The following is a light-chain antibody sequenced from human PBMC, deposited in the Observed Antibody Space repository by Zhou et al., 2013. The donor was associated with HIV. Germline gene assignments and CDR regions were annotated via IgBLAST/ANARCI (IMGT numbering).Light chain of an antibody. CDR2: DAS. J-gene: IGKJ2*04. Sequence: VLTQSPGTLHLSPGERAALSCRASQSVGNELAWYQQRPGLPPRLVIYDASNRASGIPARFSGSGSGTDFTLTISSLEPEDFAVYYCQQRTNWPPGCSFGQGTKLEIK. CDR3: QQRTNWPPGCS. V-gene: IGKV3-11*01. CDR1: QSVGNE.